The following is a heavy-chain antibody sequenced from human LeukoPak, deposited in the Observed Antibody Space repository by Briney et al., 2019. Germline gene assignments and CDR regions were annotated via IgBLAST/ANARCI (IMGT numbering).Heavy chain of an antibody. Sequence: SETLSLTCTVSGGSISSSSYYWGWIRQPPGKGLEWIGSIYYSASTYYNPSFKSRVTISVDTSKNQFSLKLSSVTAADTAVYYCARPDRGYSYGPPFDYWGQGTLVTVSS. CDR1: GGSISSSSYY. CDR2: IYYSAST. D-gene: IGHD5-18*01. V-gene: IGHV4-39*01. CDR3: ARPDRGYSYGPPFDY. J-gene: IGHJ4*02.